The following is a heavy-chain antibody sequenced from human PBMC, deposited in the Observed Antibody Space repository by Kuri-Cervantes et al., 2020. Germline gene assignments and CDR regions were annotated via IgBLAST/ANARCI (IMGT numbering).Heavy chain of an antibody. CDR2: ISAYNGDT. CDR3: ERGGQKLDY. J-gene: IGHJ4*02. Sequence: ASAKVSCKAPGGTFGSYAITWVRQAPGQGLEWMGWISAYNGDTNYAQKFQGRVTMTTDTSTSTAYMELRSLRSDDTAVYYWERGGQKLDYLGQGTLVTVSS. CDR1: GGTFGSYA. V-gene: IGHV1-18*01. D-gene: IGHD3-16*01.